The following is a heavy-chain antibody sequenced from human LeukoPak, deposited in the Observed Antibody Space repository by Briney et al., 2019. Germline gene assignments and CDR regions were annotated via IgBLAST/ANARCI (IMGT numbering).Heavy chain of an antibody. D-gene: IGHD3-16*01. CDR2: IRGKANTYAT. J-gene: IGHJ4*02. CDR1: GFTFSGSA. V-gene: IGHV3-73*01. CDR3: TTSAYDYVWAYYFDY. Sequence: GGSLRLSCAASGFTFSGSAIHWVRQASGKGLEWVGRIRGKANTYATLYAASVKGRFTISRDDSKNTAYLQMNSLKTKDTAVYYCTTSAYDYVWAYYFDYWGQGTLVTVSS.